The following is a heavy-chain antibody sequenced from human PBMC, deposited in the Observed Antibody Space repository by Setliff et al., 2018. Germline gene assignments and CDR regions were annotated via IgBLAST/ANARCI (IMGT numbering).Heavy chain of an antibody. CDR3: ARDTPPRYTGYSDGWAPFDF. V-gene: IGHV1-18*01. D-gene: IGHD6-19*01. CDR1: GYTFTSYG. J-gene: IGHJ4*02. CDR2: ISAYNGHT. Sequence: ASVKVSCKASGYTFTSYGISWVRQAPGQGLEWMGYISAYNGHTNYAEKVQGRIAMTTDTSTNTAYMELRNLRPDDTAVYYCARDTPPRYTGYSDGWAPFDFWGQGTLVTVSS.